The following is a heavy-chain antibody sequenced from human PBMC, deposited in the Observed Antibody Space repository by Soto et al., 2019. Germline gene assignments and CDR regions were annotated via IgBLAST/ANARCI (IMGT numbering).Heavy chain of an antibody. D-gene: IGHD2-2*03. CDR3: ARLPSVDIEVVAAAPDGHDI. CDR2: IYYSGST. V-gene: IGHV4-59*08. Sequence: SETLSLTCTVSGGSISSYYWSWIRQPPGKGLEWIGYIYYSGSTNYNPSLKSRVTISVDTSKNQFSLKLSSVTAADTAVYYCARLPSVDIEVVAAAPDGHDIWGQGTMVTVSS. J-gene: IGHJ3*02. CDR1: GGSISSYY.